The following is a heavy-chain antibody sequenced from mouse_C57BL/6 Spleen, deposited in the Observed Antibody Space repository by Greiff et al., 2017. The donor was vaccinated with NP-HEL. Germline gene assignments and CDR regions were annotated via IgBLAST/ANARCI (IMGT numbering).Heavy chain of an antibody. CDR1: GFTFSDYG. V-gene: IGHV5-15*01. Sequence: EVKLMESGGGLVQPGGSLKLSCAASGFTFSDYGMAWVRQAPRKGPEWVAFISNLAYSIYYADTVTGRFTISRENAKNTLYLEMSSLRSEDTAMYYCASHKDYAMDYWGQGTSVTVSS. CDR2: ISNLAYSI. CDR3: ASHKDYAMDY. J-gene: IGHJ4*01.